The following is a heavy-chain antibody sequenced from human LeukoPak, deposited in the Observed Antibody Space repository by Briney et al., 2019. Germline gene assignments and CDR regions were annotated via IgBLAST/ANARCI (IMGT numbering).Heavy chain of an antibody. CDR2: INGVGTAT. CDR1: GFTFNEFW. Sequence: PGGSLRLSCAASGFTFNEFWMFWVRQVPGKGLMWVSRINGVGTATTYADTVEGRFTISRDNAKKTLYLQMNGLRDEDTAIYYCTRDLRNKGLDPWGQGTLVTVSS. CDR3: TRDLRNKGLDP. J-gene: IGHJ5*02. D-gene: IGHD2/OR15-2a*01. V-gene: IGHV3-74*01.